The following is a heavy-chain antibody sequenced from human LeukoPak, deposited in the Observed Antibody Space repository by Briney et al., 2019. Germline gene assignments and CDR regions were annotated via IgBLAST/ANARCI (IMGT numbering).Heavy chain of an antibody. J-gene: IGHJ4*02. CDR2: ISAYNGNT. Sequence: ASVKVSCKASGYTFTSYGISWVRQAPGQGLEWMGWISAYNGNTNYAQKLQGRVTMTTDTSTSTAYMELRSLRSDDTAVYYCARAQWVIVPAAPAYWGQGTLVTVSS. D-gene: IGHD2-2*01. CDR3: ARAQWVIVPAAPAY. CDR1: GYTFTSYG. V-gene: IGHV1-18*01.